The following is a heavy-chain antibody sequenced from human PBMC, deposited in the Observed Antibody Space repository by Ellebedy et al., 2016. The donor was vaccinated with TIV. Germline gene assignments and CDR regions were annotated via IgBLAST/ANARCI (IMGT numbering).Heavy chain of an antibody. Sequence: PGGSLRLSCVASGFTFSTYGMHWVRQAPGKGLEWVALISYDGAFKYYADSVKGRFTISRDQSKNTLYLQLDSLRAEDTAVYYCAKDEVAGSYYYYGMDVWGQGTTVTVSS. CDR2: ISYDGAFK. D-gene: IGHD6-19*01. CDR3: AKDEVAGSYYYYGMDV. CDR1: GFTFSTYG. V-gene: IGHV3-30*18. J-gene: IGHJ6*02.